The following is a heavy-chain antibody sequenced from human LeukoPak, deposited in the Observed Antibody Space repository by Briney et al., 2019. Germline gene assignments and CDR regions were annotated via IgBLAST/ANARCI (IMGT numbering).Heavy chain of an antibody. Sequence: ASVKASCKASGYTFTSYYMHWVRQAPGQGLEWMGIINPSGGSTSYAQKFQGRVTMTRDTSTSTVYMEPSSLRSEDTAVYYCARDGVRGVIAEGHYYGMDVWGKGTTVTVSS. CDR3: ARDGVRGVIAEGHYYGMDV. D-gene: IGHD3-10*01. J-gene: IGHJ6*04. CDR1: GYTFTSYY. V-gene: IGHV1-46*01. CDR2: INPSGGST.